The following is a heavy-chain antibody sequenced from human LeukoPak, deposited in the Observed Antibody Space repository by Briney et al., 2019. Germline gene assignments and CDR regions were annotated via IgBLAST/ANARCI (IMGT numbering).Heavy chain of an antibody. J-gene: IGHJ4*02. CDR3: ARDMYGDLFEEGFDY. CDR2: IILIFGTA. Sequence: SVKVSCKASGGTFSSYAISWVRQAPGQGLEWMGGIILIFGTANYAQKFQGRVTITTDESTSTAYMELSSLRSEDTAVYYCARDMYGDLFEEGFDYWGQGTLVTVSS. CDR1: GGTFSSYA. V-gene: IGHV1-69*05. D-gene: IGHD4-17*01.